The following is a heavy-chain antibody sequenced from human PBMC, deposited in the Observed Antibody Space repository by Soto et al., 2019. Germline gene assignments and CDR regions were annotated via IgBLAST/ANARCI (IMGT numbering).Heavy chain of an antibody. D-gene: IGHD3-16*01. J-gene: IGHJ4*02. CDR2: IGSAGST. V-gene: IGHV3-23*01. CDR3: AGRRADVSGRYYFAY. CDR1: GFTFSRYA. Sequence: EVQLLESGGGLVQPGGSLRLSCGASGFTFSRYAMSWVRQAPGTGLEWVSTIGSAGSTFYADSVKGRFAISRDNSKSTLFLQMNSLRVEDTAIYYCAGRRADVSGRYYFAYWGQGTLVTVSS.